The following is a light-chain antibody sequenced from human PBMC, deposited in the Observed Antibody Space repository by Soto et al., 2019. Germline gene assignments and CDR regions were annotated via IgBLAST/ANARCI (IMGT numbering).Light chain of an antibody. CDR2: GAS. V-gene: IGKV3-20*01. Sequence: EIVLTQSPGTLSLSPGERATLSCRASQSVSSSYLAWYQQKPGQAPRLLIYGASSRATGIPDRFSGSGSGTDFTLTISRLEPEDFAVDYCQQYGRTRTFGQGTKLEIK. CDR1: QSVSSSY. CDR3: QQYGRTRT. J-gene: IGKJ2*01.